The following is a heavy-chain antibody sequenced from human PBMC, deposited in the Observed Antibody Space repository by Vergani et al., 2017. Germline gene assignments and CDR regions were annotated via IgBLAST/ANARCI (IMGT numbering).Heavy chain of an antibody. D-gene: IGHD5-24*01. J-gene: IGHJ4*02. CDR2: ISDDGFNT. CDR3: ARETRDTPSSLDY. CDR1: GFTLSRYW. Sequence: EVQVVESGGGLVQPGGSLRLSCAATGFTLSRYWMHWVRQTPGKGFVWVARISDDGFNTNYADSVKGRFTISGDTANNTLYLQMNSLRPDDTAVYYCARETRDTPSSLDYWGQGTLVTVSS. V-gene: IGHV3-74*01.